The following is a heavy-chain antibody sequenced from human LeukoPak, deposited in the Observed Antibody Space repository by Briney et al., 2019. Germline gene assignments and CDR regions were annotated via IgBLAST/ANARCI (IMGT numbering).Heavy chain of an antibody. CDR1: GGTFSSYA. Sequence: ASVKVSCKASGGTFSSYAISWVRQALGQGLEWMGGIIPIFGTANYAQKFQGRVTITADESTSTAYMELSSLRSEDTAVYYCARTLNYCSSTSCTWDPVGYWGQGTLVTVSS. CDR3: ARTLNYCSSTSCTWDPVGY. CDR2: IIPIFGTA. J-gene: IGHJ4*02. V-gene: IGHV1-69*13. D-gene: IGHD2-2*01.